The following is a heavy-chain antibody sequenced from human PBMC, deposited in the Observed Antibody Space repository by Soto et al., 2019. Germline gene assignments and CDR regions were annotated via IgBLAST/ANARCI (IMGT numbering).Heavy chain of an antibody. CDR2: INPSDGST. Sequence: QVQLVQSGAEVKKPGASVKVCCKASGYIFISYYMHWVRQAPGQGLEWMGVINPSDGSTTYAQYFQGRVNMTSDTSTSSVYMELSSLRSEDMAVYYCARLATVTPPYYFDYWGQGTLVTVSS. J-gene: IGHJ4*02. V-gene: IGHV1-46*01. D-gene: IGHD4-17*01. CDR3: ARLATVTPPYYFDY. CDR1: GYIFISYY.